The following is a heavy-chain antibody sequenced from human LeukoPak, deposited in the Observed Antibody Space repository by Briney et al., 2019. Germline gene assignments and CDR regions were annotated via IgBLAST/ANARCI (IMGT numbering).Heavy chain of an antibody. V-gene: IGHV1-69*05. CDR2: IIPIFGTA. CDR3: ARDRLGPLRYFDY. CDR1: GGTFSSYG. Sequence: SVKVSSKASGGTFSSYGISWVRQAPGQGLDWMGGIIPIFGTANYAQKFQGRVTITTDESTSTAYMELSSLRSEDTAVYYCARDRLGPLRYFDYWGQGTLVTVSS. D-gene: IGHD3-9*01. J-gene: IGHJ4*02.